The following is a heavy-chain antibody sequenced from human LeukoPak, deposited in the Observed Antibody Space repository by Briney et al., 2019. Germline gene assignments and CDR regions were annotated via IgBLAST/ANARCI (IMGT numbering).Heavy chain of an antibody. CDR2: ISYDGSNK. CDR3: ARVLGIAAAGAFDY. V-gene: IGHV3-30*04. J-gene: IGHJ4*02. CDR1: GFTFSSYA. Sequence: PGGSLRLSCAASGFTFSSYAMHWVRQAPGKGLEWVAVISYDGSNKYYADSVKGRFTISRDNSKNTLYLQMNSLRAEDTAVYYCARVLGIAAAGAFDYWGQGTLVTVSS. D-gene: IGHD6-13*01.